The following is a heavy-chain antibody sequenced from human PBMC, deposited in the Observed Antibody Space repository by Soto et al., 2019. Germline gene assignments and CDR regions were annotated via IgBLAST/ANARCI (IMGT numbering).Heavy chain of an antibody. J-gene: IGHJ4*02. D-gene: IGHD2-2*01. CDR2: ISYDGSNK. V-gene: IGHV3-30-3*01. CDR3: AREGVLGGFGVVPAYYFDY. Sequence: GGSLRLSCAASGFTFSSYAMHWVRQAPGKGLEWVAVISYDGSNKYYADSVKGRFTISRDNSKNTLYLQMNSLRAEDTAVYYCAREGVLGGFGVVPAYYFDYWGQGTLVTVSS. CDR1: GFTFSSYA.